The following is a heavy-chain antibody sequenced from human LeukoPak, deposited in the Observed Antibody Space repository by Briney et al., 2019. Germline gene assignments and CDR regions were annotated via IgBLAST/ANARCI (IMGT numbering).Heavy chain of an antibody. CDR1: GGSISSDY. CDR2: IYNSGST. CDR3: ARVYYSNSYDYWYFDL. J-gene: IGHJ2*01. V-gene: IGHV4-59*01. D-gene: IGHD6-13*01. Sequence: SETLSLTCTVSGGSISSDYWRWIRRPPERRLEWSGCIYNSGSTNYNHSLKSRVIISVDTSKNQLSLKLSSVTAADTAVYYCARVYYSNSYDYWYFDLWGRGTLVTVSS.